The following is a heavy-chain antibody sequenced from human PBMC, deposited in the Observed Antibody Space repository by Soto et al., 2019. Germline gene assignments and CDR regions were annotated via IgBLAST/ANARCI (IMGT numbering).Heavy chain of an antibody. CDR2: IYHNGST. V-gene: IGHV4-34*02. D-gene: IGHD3-16*01. J-gene: IGHJ6*02. CDR3: ARGGGVYVKFYYYGLDV. Sequence: QVQLQQWGAGLLEPSETLSLTCAVYGGSFISGYYWSWIRQSPGKGLEWIGEIYHNGSTNYNPSLKSRVTISIDTSKNQFSLKLSSVTAADTAVYYCARGGGVYVKFYYYGLDVWGQGTTVTVSS. CDR1: GGSFISGYY.